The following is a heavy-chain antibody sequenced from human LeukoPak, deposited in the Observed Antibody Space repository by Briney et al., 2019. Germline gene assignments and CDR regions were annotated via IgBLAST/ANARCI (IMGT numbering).Heavy chain of an antibody. J-gene: IGHJ6*02. V-gene: IGHV3-23*01. CDR2: ISGSGGST. CDR3: AKGGIGTAMVNYYYYGMDV. CDR1: GFTFSSYA. Sequence: SGGSLRLSCAASGFTFSSYAMSWVRQAPGKGLEWVSAISGSGGSTYYADSVKGRFTISRDNSKNTLYLQMNSLRAEDTAVYYCAKGGIGTAMVNYYYYGMDVWGQGTTVTVSS. D-gene: IGHD5-18*01.